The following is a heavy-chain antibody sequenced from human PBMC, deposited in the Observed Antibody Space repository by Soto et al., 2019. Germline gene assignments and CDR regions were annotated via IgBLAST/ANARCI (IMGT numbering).Heavy chain of an antibody. CDR3: AKGSGAITMVRGVGA. V-gene: IGHV3-30-3*01. J-gene: IGHJ5*02. Sequence: QVQLVESGGGVVQPGRSLRLSCAASGFIFSDFAMHWVRQAPGQGLEWVSLLSSDGINEYYADSVKGRFTISRDNSKNTLYLQMNSLRAEDTAVYYCAKGSGAITMVRGVGAWGQGTLVTVSS. CDR2: LSSDGINE. CDR1: GFIFSDFA. D-gene: IGHD3-10*01.